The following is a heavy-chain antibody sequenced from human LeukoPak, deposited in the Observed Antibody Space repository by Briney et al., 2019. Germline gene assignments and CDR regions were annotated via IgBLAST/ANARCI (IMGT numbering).Heavy chain of an antibody. D-gene: IGHD5-24*01. CDR3: ARASSGQRRDGYNYYYYYYMDV. Sequence: SETLSLTCAVSGGSISNYYWSWIRQPPGKGLEWIGYIYYSGSTNYNPSLKSRVTISVDTSKNQFSLKLSSVTAADTAVYHCARASSGQRRDGYNYYYYYYMDVWGKGTTVTVSS. CDR1: GGSISNYY. V-gene: IGHV4-59*01. CDR2: IYYSGST. J-gene: IGHJ6*03.